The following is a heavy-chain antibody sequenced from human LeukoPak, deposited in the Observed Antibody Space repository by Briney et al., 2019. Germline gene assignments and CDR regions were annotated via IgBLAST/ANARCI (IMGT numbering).Heavy chain of an antibody. D-gene: IGHD1-26*01. J-gene: IGHJ4*02. CDR3: TKDGWGSYNFDY. CDR1: GFTFSSYA. CDR2: ISGSGGST. V-gene: IGHV3-23*01. Sequence: GGSLRLSCAASGFTFSSYAMSWVRQAPGKGLEWVSAISGSGGSTYYADSVRGRFTISRDNSKNTLYLQMNSLRAEDTAVYYCTKDGWGSYNFDYWGQGTLVTVSS.